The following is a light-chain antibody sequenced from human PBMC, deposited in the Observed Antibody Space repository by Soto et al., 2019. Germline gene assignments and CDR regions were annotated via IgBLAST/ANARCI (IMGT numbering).Light chain of an antibody. CDR1: QSITNW. CDR2: KAS. J-gene: IGKJ2*01. CDR3: QQYSTYQYT. Sequence: DIQMTQSPSTLSASEGDRVTIACRARQSITNWLAWYQQKPGKAPNLLIYKASSLESGVPSRFSGSGSGTEFTLTITSLQPDDFATYYCQQYSTYQYTFGQGTKLEIK. V-gene: IGKV1-5*03.